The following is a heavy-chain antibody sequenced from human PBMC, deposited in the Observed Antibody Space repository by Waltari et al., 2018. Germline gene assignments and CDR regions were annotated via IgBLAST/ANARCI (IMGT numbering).Heavy chain of an antibody. V-gene: IGHV3-48*03. CDR2: ISASGSVI. J-gene: IGHJ4*02. D-gene: IGHD6-6*01. Sequence: EVQLVESGGGLVQPGESLRLSCSASAFTFGAYEMNWVRQAPGKGLEWVSYISASGSVIYYADSVKGRFTISRDNARNSLYLQLNSLTAEDTAIHYCARGRSVYDYWGQGTLVTVSS. CDR3: ARGRSVYDY. CDR1: AFTFGAYE.